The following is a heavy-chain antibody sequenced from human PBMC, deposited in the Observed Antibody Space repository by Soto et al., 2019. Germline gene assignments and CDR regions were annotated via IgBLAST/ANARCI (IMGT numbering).Heavy chain of an antibody. V-gene: IGHV3-23*01. CDR1: GFTFSSYA. J-gene: IGHJ6*02. CDR2: ISGSGGST. Sequence: EVQLLESGGGLVQPGGSLRLSCAASGFTFSSYAMSWVRQAPGKGLEWVSAISGSGGSTYYADSVKGRFTISRDNSKNPLYPQMNTLRAEDMAVYYCAKDLRSSIYYYYGIDVLCQGTTVCLSS. CDR3: AKDLRSSIYYYYGIDV. D-gene: IGHD6-13*01.